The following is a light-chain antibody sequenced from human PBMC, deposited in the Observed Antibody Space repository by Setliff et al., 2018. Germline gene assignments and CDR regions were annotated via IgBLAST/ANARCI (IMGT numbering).Light chain of an antibody. CDR2: EVT. J-gene: IGLJ2*01. V-gene: IGLV2-14*01. CDR3: CSYSVSGAVL. Sequence: QSVLTQPASVSGSPGQSITISCTGTSGDVGAFNHVSWYQQNPGNAPKLLIYEVTIRPSGISNRFSGFKSGNTASLTISGLQVEDEADYYCCSYSVSGAVLFGGGTKVTV. CDR1: SGDVGAFNH.